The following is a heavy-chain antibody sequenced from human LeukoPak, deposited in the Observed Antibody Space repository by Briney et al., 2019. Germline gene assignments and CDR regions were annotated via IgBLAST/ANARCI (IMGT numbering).Heavy chain of an antibody. D-gene: IGHD6-19*01. CDR2: IYYSGST. CDR3: ARDAYSSGFFFDY. Sequence: PSETLSLTCTVSGGSISSYYWSWIRQPPGKGLECIGYIYYSGSTNYNPSLKSRVTISVDTSNNQFSLKLSSVTAADTAVYYCARDAYSSGFFFDYWGQGTLVTVSS. J-gene: IGHJ4*02. CDR1: GGSISSYY. V-gene: IGHV4-59*01.